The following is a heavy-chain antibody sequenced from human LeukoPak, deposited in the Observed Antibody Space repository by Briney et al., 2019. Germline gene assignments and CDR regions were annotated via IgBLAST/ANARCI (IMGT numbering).Heavy chain of an antibody. CDR2: ITSSSNPI. J-gene: IGHJ1*01. V-gene: IGHV3-48*01. Sequence: GGSLRLSCAASGFSFSSYSMNWVRQAPGKGLEWISYITSSSNPIYYADSVKGRFTISRDNARNSVYLQMNSLRADDTGAYYCAAIIYDLWSGFQDWGQGTLVTVSS. CDR1: GFSFSSYS. D-gene: IGHD3-3*01. CDR3: AAIIYDLWSGFQD.